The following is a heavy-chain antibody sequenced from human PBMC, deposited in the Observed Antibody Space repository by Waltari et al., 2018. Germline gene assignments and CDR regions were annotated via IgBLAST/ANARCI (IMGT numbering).Heavy chain of an antibody. J-gene: IGHJ6*02. CDR1: GYTFTSYD. CDR2: MNPNSGNT. D-gene: IGHD3-9*01. V-gene: IGHV1-8*01. CDR3: ARGPPDYDILTRYPYYSDHGLDV. Sequence: QVQLVQSGAEVKKPGASVKVSCKASGYTFTSYDINWVRQATGQWLEWMGWMNPNSGNTGYAQKLKGRVTMTRNTSISTAYMELSSLRSEDTAVYYCARGPPDYDILTRYPYYSDHGLDVWGQGTTVTVSS.